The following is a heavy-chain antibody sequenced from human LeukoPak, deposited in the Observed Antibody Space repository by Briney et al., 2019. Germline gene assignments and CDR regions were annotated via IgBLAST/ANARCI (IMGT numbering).Heavy chain of an antibody. CDR2: IKQDGGEK. V-gene: IGHV3-7*01. Sequence: GGSLRLSCAASGFSFSSHWMSWVRQAPGKGLEWVAHIKQDGGEKYYVDSVKGRFAISRDNAKNSLYLQMNSLSAEDTALYYCARERWAEYYLDYWGQGTLVTVSS. D-gene: IGHD2/OR15-2a*01. J-gene: IGHJ4*02. CDR3: ARERWAEYYLDY. CDR1: GFSFSSHW.